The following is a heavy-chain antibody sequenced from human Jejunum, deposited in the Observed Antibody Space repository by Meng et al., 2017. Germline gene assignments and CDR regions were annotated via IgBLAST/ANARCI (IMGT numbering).Heavy chain of an antibody. J-gene: IGHJ2*01. CDR3: ARADYVRYFDL. Sequence: QVHLQDPGPGLGKPSETLSLTCAVSGGSIESNNWWTWIRQPPGQGLEWIGEVYHSGSTHYNPSLQSRVTISIDNSKNRFSLSLNSVTAADTAIYYCARADYVRYFDLWGRGTLVTVSS. V-gene: IGHV4-4*02. CDR2: VYHSGST. D-gene: IGHD3-10*02. CDR1: GGSIESNNW.